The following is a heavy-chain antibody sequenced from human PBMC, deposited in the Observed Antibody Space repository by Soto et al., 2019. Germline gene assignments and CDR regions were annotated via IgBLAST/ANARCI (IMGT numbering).Heavy chain of an antibody. Sequence: DTLSLTCTVSGGSISSYYWSWIRQPPGKGLEWIGYIYYSGSTKYNPSLKSRVTISVDTSKNQVSLKLSSVTAAQTAEYYCARVAHRYYFDYWGQGTQVTVSS. CDR2: IYYSGST. J-gene: IGHJ4*02. CDR3: ARVAHRYYFDY. CDR1: GGSISSYY. V-gene: IGHV4-59*13.